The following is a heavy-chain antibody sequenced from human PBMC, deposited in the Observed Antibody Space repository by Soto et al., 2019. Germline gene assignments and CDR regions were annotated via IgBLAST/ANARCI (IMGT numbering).Heavy chain of an antibody. J-gene: IGHJ4*02. CDR3: ARGRDGDY. CDR2: ISAHNGNT. Sequence: QVHLVQSGAEVKKPGASVKVSCKGSGYGFTTYGITWVRQAPGQGLEWMTWISAHNGNTNYAQKLQGRVTVTRDTSTSTAYMALRSLRFVVTAVYYCARGRDGDYWGQGARVTVSS. V-gene: IGHV1-18*01. D-gene: IGHD6-6*01. CDR1: GYGFTTYG.